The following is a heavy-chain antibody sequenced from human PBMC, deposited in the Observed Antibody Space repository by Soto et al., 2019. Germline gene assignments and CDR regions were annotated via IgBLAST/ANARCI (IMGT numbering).Heavy chain of an antibody. V-gene: IGHV3-7*01. CDR3: TRNLMVRGAFDY. J-gene: IGHJ4*02. Sequence: PGGSLRLSCAASGFTFRSSWMGWVRQAPGKGLEWVANVKQDGSQKYYVDSVKGRFTISRDNAENSLYLQMNSLRAEDTAVYYCTRNLMVRGAFDYWGQGTLVTVSS. CDR1: GFTFRSSW. D-gene: IGHD3-10*01. CDR2: VKQDGSQK.